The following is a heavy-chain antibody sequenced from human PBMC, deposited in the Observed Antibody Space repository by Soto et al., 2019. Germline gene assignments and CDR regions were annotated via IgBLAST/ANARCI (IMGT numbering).Heavy chain of an antibody. CDR2: MNPNSGNT. V-gene: IGHV1-8*01. CDR3: ARRDSSSWYVYYYYGMDV. J-gene: IGHJ6*01. D-gene: IGHD6-13*01. Sequence: ASVKVSCKASGYTFTSYDINWVRQATGQGLEWMGWMNPNSGNTGYAQKFQGRVTMTRNTSISTAYMELSSLRSEDTAVYYCARRDSSSWYVYYYYGMDVWGQGNTVTVSS. CDR1: GYTFTSYD.